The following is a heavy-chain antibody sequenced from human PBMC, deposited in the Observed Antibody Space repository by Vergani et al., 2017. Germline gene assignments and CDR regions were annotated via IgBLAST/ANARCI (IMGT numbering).Heavy chain of an antibody. Sequence: EVQLLESGGGLVQPGGSLRLSCAASGFTFSSYAMSWVRQAPGKGLEWVSAISGSGGSTYYADSVKGRFTISRDNSKNTLYLQMNSLKTEDTAVYYCTTSIAVAGYFDYWGQGTLVTVSS. CDR1: GFTFSSYA. CDR2: ISGSGGST. CDR3: TTSIAVAGYFDY. J-gene: IGHJ4*02. V-gene: IGHV3-23*01. D-gene: IGHD6-19*01.